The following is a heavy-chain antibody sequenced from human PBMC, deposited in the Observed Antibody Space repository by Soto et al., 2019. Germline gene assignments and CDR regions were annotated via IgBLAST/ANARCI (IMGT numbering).Heavy chain of an antibody. CDR2: IYYSGST. V-gene: IGHV4-30-4*01. J-gene: IGHJ6*02. Sequence: QVQLQESGPGLVKPSQTLSLTCTVSGGSISSGDYYWSWIRQPPGKGLEWIGYIYYSGSTYYNPSRQGRVTLTVDTSKKQSSLKLSSVTAADTAEDDCARVRGFRAPGTYYYCMDVWGQGTTVTVAS. D-gene: IGHD6-13*01. CDR3: ARVRGFRAPGTYYYCMDV. CDR1: GGSISSGDYY.